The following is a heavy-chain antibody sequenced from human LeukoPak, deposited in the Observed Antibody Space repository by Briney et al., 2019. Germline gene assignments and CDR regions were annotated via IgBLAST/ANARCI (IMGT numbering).Heavy chain of an antibody. Sequence: GRSLRLSCAASGFTFSSYAMHWVRQAPGKGLEWVTIISYDGTNKYYADSVKGRFTISRENAKNSLYLQMNSLRAGDTAVYYCARGLTGTTGRDIPTFDYWGQGTLVTVSS. CDR3: ARGLTGTTGRDIPTFDY. V-gene: IGHV3-30*14. CDR2: ISYDGTNK. D-gene: IGHD1-20*01. CDR1: GFTFSSYA. J-gene: IGHJ4*02.